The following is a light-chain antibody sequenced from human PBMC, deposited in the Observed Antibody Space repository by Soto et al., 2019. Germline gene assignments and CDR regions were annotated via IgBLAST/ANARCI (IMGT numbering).Light chain of an antibody. J-gene: IGLJ1*01. CDR1: SSDVGGYNY. Sequence: VLTQPATVSGSPGQSITISCTGTSSDVGGYNYVFWYQHPPGKAPKLMIYDVTNRPSGVSNRFSGSKSGTTASLTISWLLFEDEADYYCTTYTTSSTYVIGTGTKVTVL. CDR2: DVT. V-gene: IGLV2-14*03. CDR3: TTYTTSSTYV.